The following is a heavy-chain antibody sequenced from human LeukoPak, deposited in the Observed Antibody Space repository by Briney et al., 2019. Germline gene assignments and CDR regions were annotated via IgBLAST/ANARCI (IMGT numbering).Heavy chain of an antibody. D-gene: IGHD3-22*01. CDR1: GGSISSSSYY. Sequence: SSETLSLTCTVSGGSISSSSYYWGWIRQPPGKGLECIGSIYYNGRTFYNPSLKSRVTISVDTSKNQFSLKLSSVTAADTAMYYCARNDSSGYYARGEDEKENAFDIWGQGTMVTVSS. J-gene: IGHJ3*02. CDR3: ARNDSSGYYARGEDEKENAFDI. CDR2: IYYNGRT. V-gene: IGHV4-39*07.